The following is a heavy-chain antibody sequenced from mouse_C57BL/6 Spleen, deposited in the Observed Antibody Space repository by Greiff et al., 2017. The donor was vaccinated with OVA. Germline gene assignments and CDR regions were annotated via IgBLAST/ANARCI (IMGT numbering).Heavy chain of an antibody. J-gene: IGHJ3*01. CDR1: GYTFTDYN. Sequence: EVKLMESGPELVKPGASVKMSCKASGYTFTDYNMHWVKQSHGKSLEWIGYINPNNGGTSYNQKFKGKATLTVNKSSSTAYMELRSLTSEDSAVYYCARNADYSFAYWGQGTLVTVSA. D-gene: IGHD2-4*01. V-gene: IGHV1-22*01. CDR3: ARNADYSFAY. CDR2: INPNNGGT.